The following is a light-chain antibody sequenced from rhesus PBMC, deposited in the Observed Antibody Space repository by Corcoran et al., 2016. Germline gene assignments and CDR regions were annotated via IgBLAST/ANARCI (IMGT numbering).Light chain of an antibody. CDR2: YPS. Sequence: DIQMTQSPSSLSASVGDTVTITGRASQGISNYLARYQQKPGKAPKPLIYYPSNLESGVPSRFSGSGSGTVFTLTISGLQPKYFAIYYCQQHDGYPPAFGGGTKVEI. V-gene: IGKV1S14*01. CDR3: QQHDGYPPA. CDR1: QGISNY. J-gene: IGKJ4*01.